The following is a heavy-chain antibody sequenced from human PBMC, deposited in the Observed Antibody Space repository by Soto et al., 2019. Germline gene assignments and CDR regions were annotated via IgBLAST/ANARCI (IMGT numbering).Heavy chain of an antibody. J-gene: IGHJ6*02. CDR2: LSGSGGDT. D-gene: IGHD7-27*01. CDR3: ATDLLQDWGQDYYYIMDV. Sequence: EMQLLESGGGLVQLGGSLRLSCAASGFIFTDSAMTWVRQAPGKGLERVSGLSGSGGDTYYANSVKGRFTGSRDNSRKRLYTQPSGLRTGGTAVYYCATDLLQDWGQDYYYIMDVWGQGPMVTVSS. V-gene: IGHV3-23*01. CDR1: GFIFTDSA.